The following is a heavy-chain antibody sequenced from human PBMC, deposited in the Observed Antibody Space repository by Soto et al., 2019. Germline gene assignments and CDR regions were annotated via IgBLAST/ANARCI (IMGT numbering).Heavy chain of an antibody. D-gene: IGHD2-15*01. CDR3: ARHTPAISISDH. CDR2: IYYSGST. CDR1: GGSISSSNYY. J-gene: IGHJ4*02. V-gene: IGHV4-39*01. Sequence: SETLSLTCTVSGGSISSSNYYWGWIRQPPGKGLEWIGSIYYSGSTYYNPSLKSRVTISVDTSKNQFSLKLSSVTAADTAVYYCARHTPAISISDHWGQGTLVTVSS.